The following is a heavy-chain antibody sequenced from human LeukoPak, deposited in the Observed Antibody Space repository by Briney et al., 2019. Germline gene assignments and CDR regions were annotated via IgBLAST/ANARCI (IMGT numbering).Heavy chain of an antibody. J-gene: IGHJ4*02. CDR2: IWYDGSNK. CDR1: GFTFSSYG. Sequence: GGSLRLSCAASGFTFSSYGMHWVRQAPGKGLEWVAVIWYDGSNKYYADSVKGLFTISRDNSKNTLYLQMNSLRAEDTAVYYCARDQLAAAAPVSIDYWGQGTLVTVSS. V-gene: IGHV3-33*01. CDR3: ARDQLAAAAPVSIDY. D-gene: IGHD6-13*01.